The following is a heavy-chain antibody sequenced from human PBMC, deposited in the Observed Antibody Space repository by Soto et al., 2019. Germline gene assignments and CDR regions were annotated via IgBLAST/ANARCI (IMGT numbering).Heavy chain of an antibody. CDR3: ARISNQRIFDY. D-gene: IGHD2-2*01. V-gene: IGHV3-7*01. J-gene: IGHJ4*02. CDR2: IKQDGSEK. Sequence: VQLVESGGGFVQPGGSLRLSCAASGFSLSSYWMSWVRQAPGKGLEWVANIKQDGSEKFYVDSVKGRFTISRDNAKNSLYLQSNSLRAEDTAVYYCARISNQRIFDYWGQGTLVTVSS. CDR1: GFSLSSYW.